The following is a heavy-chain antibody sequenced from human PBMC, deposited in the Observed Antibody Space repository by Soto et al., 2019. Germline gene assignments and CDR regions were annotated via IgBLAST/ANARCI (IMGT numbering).Heavy chain of an antibody. D-gene: IGHD5-18*01. J-gene: IGHJ4*02. Sequence: GASMKVSCKASGYTLTRYGISWVRQAPGQGLEWMGWINAYNGNTNYAQKLQGRVTMTTDTSTSTAYMELRSLRSDDTAVYYCARDVGYGLIDYWGQGTLVTVSS. V-gene: IGHV1-18*01. CDR3: ARDVGYGLIDY. CDR2: INAYNGNT. CDR1: GYTLTRYG.